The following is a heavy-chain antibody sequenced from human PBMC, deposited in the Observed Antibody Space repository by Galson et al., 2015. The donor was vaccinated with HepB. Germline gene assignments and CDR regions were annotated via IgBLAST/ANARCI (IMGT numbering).Heavy chain of an antibody. CDR3: ARCQFTLVRGLTFGMDV. Sequence: SLRLSCAASGFSFSSYEMNWVRQAPGKGLEWVSYIVGSGSTIYYADSVKGRFTISRDNAKNSLYLQMNSLRAEDTAVYYCARCQFTLVRGLTFGMDVWGQGTTVTVSS. CDR2: IVGSGSTI. D-gene: IGHD3-10*01. J-gene: IGHJ6*02. V-gene: IGHV3-48*03. CDR1: GFSFSSYE.